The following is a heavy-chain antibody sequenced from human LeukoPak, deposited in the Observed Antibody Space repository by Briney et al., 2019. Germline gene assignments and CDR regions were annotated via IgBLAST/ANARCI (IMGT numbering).Heavy chain of an antibody. CDR1: GFTFSDYY. CDR2: TSSSGSTI. Sequence: GGSLRLSCAASGFTFSDYYMSWIRQAPGKGLEWVSYTSSSGSTIYYADSVKGRFTIPRDNAKNSLYLQMNSLRAEDTAVYYCARDPGSSGTTFDYWGQGTLVTVSS. V-gene: IGHV3-11*04. D-gene: IGHD1-26*01. J-gene: IGHJ4*02. CDR3: ARDPGSSGTTFDY.